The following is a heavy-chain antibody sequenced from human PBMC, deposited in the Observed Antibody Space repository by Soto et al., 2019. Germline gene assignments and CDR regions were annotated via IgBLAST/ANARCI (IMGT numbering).Heavy chain of an antibody. CDR3: ARPLWRDDYNWGYFDL. Sequence: QVQLVESGGGVVQPGRSLRLSCAASGFTFSRYAMHWVRQAPGKGLECVAVISYDGSNKYYADSVKGRFTISRDNSKNTLYLQMNSLRAEDTAVYYCARPLWRDDYNWGYFDLWGRGPLVTVSA. CDR2: ISYDGSNK. D-gene: IGHD4-4*01. V-gene: IGHV3-30-3*01. J-gene: IGHJ2*01. CDR1: GFTFSRYA.